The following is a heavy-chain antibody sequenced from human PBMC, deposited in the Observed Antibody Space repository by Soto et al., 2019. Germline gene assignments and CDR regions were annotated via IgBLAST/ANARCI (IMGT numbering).Heavy chain of an antibody. V-gene: IGHV4-59*08. J-gene: IGHJ4*02. D-gene: IGHD6-6*01. CDR3: ARQISSSSAIDY. CDR1: GGSISSYY. Sequence: SETLSLTCTVSGGSISSYYWSWIRQPPGKGLEWIGYIYYSGSTNYNPSLKSRVTISVDTSKNQFSLKLSSVTAADTAVYYCARQISSSSAIDYWGQGTLVTVSS. CDR2: IYYSGST.